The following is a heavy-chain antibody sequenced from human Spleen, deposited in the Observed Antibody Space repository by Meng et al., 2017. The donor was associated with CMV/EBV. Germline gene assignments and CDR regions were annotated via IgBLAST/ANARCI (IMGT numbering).Heavy chain of an antibody. CDR1: GDSVSSKSAA. J-gene: IGHJ4*02. CDR2: TYYRSKWYT. Sequence: TCAISGDSVSSKSAAWHWIRQSPSRGLEWLGRTYYRSKWYTDYAVSVKSRIIINPDTSKNQFSLHLNSVTPEDTAVYYCATGPDFDYWGQGTLVTVSS. D-gene: IGHD3-9*01. V-gene: IGHV6-1*01. CDR3: ATGPDFDY.